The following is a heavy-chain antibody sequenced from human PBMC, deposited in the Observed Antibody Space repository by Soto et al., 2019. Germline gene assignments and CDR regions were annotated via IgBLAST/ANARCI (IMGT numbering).Heavy chain of an antibody. Sequence: GGSLRLSCAASGFTFSSYSMNWVRQAPGKGLEWVSYISSSSSTIYYADSVKGRFTISRDNAKNSLYLQMNSLRAEDTAVYYCARPCSVYFHCPHTSCFDPPGQGSLVPVSA. CDR3: ARPCSVYFHCPHTSCFDP. V-gene: IGHV3-48*01. CDR1: GFTFSSYS. J-gene: IGHJ5*02. D-gene: IGHD3-9*01. CDR2: ISSSSSTI.